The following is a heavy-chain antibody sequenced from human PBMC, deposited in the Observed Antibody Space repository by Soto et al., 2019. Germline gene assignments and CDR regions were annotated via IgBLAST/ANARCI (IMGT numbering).Heavy chain of an antibody. D-gene: IGHD1-26*01. Sequence: QVQLQESGPGLVKPSGTLSLTCAVSGGSISSSNWWSWARQPPGKGLEWIGEIYHSGSTNYNPSLKSRVTISVDKSKDQFSLKQILVTAADTAVYYCARVSGSYCNGMGVWGQGATVTVSS. J-gene: IGHJ6*02. CDR2: IYHSGST. CDR3: ARVSGSYCNGMGV. CDR1: GGSISSSNW. V-gene: IGHV4-4*02.